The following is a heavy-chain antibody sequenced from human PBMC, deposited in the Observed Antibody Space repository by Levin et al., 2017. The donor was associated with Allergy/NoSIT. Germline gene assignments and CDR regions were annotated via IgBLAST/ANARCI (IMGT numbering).Heavy chain of an antibody. D-gene: IGHD3-22*01. Sequence: SVKVSCKTSGGTFNTYAITWVRQAPGQGLEWMGRIVPTFGTADYSETFQDRVTITADTSTDTIFMELRSLRSEDTAVYYCARSQPTYDTSGYYLPYWGQGTRVIVSA. CDR3: ARSQPTYDTSGYYLPY. CDR2: IVPTFGTA. CDR1: GGTFNTYA. J-gene: IGHJ1*01. V-gene: IGHV1-69*06.